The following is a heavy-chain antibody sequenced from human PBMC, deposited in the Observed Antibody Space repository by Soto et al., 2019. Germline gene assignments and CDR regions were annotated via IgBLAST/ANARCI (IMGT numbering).Heavy chain of an antibody. CDR3: ADVTIFGPERGFYGMDV. CDR1: GCTFDGYY. CDR2: INPNSGGT. D-gene: IGHD3-3*01. J-gene: IGHJ6*02. Sequence: ASGTVSCKASGCTFDGYYMHWVRLAPGQGLEWMGWINPNSGGTNYAQKFQGRVTMTRDTSISTAYMELSRLRSDDTAVYYCADVTIFGPERGFYGMDVWGQGTKVTVS. V-gene: IGHV1-2*02.